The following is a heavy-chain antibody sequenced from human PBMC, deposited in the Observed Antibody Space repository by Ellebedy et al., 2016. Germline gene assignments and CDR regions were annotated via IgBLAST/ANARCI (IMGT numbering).Heavy chain of an antibody. CDR3: ARDKYQLLYEFDY. CDR1: GYTFTNYT. CDR2: INTNTGNP. V-gene: IGHV7-4-1*02. J-gene: IGHJ4*02. Sequence: ASVKVSCKASGYTFTNYTMNWVRQAPGQGLEWMGWINTNTGNPTYAQGFTGRFVISLDTSVSTAYLQISSLKAEDTSVYYCARDKYQLLYEFDYWGQGTLVTVS. D-gene: IGHD2-2*02.